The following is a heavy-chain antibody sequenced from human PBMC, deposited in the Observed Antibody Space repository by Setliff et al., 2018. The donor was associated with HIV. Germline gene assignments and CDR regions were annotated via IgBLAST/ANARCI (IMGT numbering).Heavy chain of an antibody. CDR1: GHTFSNSD. CDR3: ASGKGVGGVIITGGLDV. CDR2: MNPNTGVA. V-gene: IGHV1-8*01. Sequence: ASVKVSCKASGHTFSNSDIHWVRRATGQGLEWMGWMNPNTGVAGYALKFQGRVTMTRDTSISPAYMELSSLTSEDTAVYWCASGKGVGGVIITGGLDVWGKGTTVTVSS. J-gene: IGHJ6*04. D-gene: IGHD3-10*01.